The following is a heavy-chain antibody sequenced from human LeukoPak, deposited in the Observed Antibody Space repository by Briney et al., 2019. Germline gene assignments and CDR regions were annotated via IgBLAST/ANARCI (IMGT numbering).Heavy chain of an antibody. CDR3: ARATISSELDY. V-gene: IGHV1-46*01. D-gene: IGHD3-22*01. J-gene: IGHJ4*02. CDR2: INPSGGST. CDR1: GYTFTSYY. Sequence: GASVKVSCKASGYTFTSYYMHWVRQAPGQGLEWMGIINPSGGSTSYAQKFQGGVTMTRDTSTSTVYMELSSLRAEDTAVYYCARATISSELDYWGQGTLVTVSS.